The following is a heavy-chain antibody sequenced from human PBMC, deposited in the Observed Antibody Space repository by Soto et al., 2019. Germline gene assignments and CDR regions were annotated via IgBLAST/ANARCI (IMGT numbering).Heavy chain of an antibody. D-gene: IGHD2-15*01. CDR2: IGDNGGDT. Sequence: GGSLRLSCAASGFTFSNYPMTWVRQPPGKGLEWVSTIGDNGGDTFYTDSVRGRFIVSRDNSKNTLYLQMNSLRTEDTALYYCAYWTGLDYWGQGALVTVSS. CDR1: GFTFSNYP. J-gene: IGHJ4*02. CDR3: AYWTGLDY. V-gene: IGHV3-23*01.